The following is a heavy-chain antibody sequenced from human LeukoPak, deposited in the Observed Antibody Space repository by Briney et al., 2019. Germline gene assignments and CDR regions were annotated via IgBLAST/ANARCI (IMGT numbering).Heavy chain of an antibody. Sequence: GGSLRLSCAASGFTFNSYGMHWVRQAPGKGLEWVAVIWYDGSNKYYADSVKGRFTISRDNSKNTLYPQMNSPRSEDTAVYYCARRGPLKLWSGRNWFDPWGQGTLVTVSS. D-gene: IGHD3-3*01. CDR2: IWYDGSNK. V-gene: IGHV3-33*01. J-gene: IGHJ5*02. CDR1: GFTFNSYG. CDR3: ARRGPLKLWSGRNWFDP.